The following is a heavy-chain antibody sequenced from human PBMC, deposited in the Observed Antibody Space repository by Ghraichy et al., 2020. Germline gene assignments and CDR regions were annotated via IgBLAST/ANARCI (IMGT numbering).Heavy chain of an antibody. D-gene: IGHD3-10*01. CDR1: GGSISNIGYY. CDR3: SRLGGSETLEYYFNY. CDR2: VYYSGRT. J-gene: IGHJ4*02. Sequence: ETLSLTCTVSGGSISNIGYYWGWIRQPPGKGLEWIGSVYYSGRTYYNSSLESRLTISTDTSKNQLSLRLRSVTATDTAVYYCSRLGGSETLEYYFNYWDQGTLVTVSS. V-gene: IGHV4-39*01.